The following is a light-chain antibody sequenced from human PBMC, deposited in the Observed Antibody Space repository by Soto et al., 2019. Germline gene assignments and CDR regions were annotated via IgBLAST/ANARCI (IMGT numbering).Light chain of an antibody. CDR1: QSVSNNY. Sequence: EVVLTQSPGTLSLSPGERATLSCRASQSVSNNYLAWYQQKPGQAPRLLIYGASSRATGIPDRFAGSGSGTDFTLTISRLEPEDFAVYYCRQYGNSPRTFGQGTKVEVK. CDR2: GAS. J-gene: IGKJ1*01. CDR3: RQYGNSPRT. V-gene: IGKV3-20*01.